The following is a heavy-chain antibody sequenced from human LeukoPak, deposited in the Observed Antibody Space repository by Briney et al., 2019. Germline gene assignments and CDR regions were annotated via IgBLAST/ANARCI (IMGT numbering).Heavy chain of an antibody. D-gene: IGHD3-3*01. CDR1: GGTFSSYA. J-gene: IGHJ4*02. CDR3: ARDKLTNYDFWSGYDY. CDR2: IIPIFGTA. Sequence: SVKVSCKASGGTFSSYAISWVRQAPGQGLEWMGGIIPIFGTANYAQKFQGRVTITAEESTSTAYMELSSLRSEDTAVYYCARDKLTNYDFWSGYDYWGQGTLVTVSS. V-gene: IGHV1-69*13.